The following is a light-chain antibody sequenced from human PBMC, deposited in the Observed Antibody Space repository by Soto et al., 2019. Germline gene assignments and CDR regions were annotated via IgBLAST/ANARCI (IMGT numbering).Light chain of an antibody. Sequence: SYELTQPPSVSVAPGQTARITCGGSNIGRKSVHWYQQKPGQAPVVVVYDDRDRPSGIPERFSGSNSGNTATLTISRVEAGDEADYHCQVWDSSSDHRVVFGGGTKLTVL. CDR3: QVWDSSSDHRVV. CDR1: NIGRKS. CDR2: DDR. J-gene: IGLJ2*01. V-gene: IGLV3-21*02.